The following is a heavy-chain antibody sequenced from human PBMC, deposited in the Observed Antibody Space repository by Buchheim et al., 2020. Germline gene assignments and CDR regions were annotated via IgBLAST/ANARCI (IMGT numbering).Heavy chain of an antibody. J-gene: IGHJ5*02. D-gene: IGHD6-19*01. V-gene: IGHV1-2*02. CDR3: AREGVAGIPDINWFDP. CDR1: GYTFTDYY. CDR2: INPNSGDT. Sequence: QVQLVQSGAEVKKPGASMKVSCKASGYTFTDYYLHWVRQAPGPGLEWMGWINPNSGDTKYAQEFQGRVTLTRDTSISTAYMDLSRLRSDDTAVYFCAREGVAGIPDINWFDPWGQGTL.